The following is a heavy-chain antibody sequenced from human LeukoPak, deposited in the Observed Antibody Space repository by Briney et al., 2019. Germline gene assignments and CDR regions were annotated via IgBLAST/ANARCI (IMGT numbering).Heavy chain of an antibody. J-gene: IGHJ4*02. CDR1: GYTFTGYY. D-gene: IGHD1-14*01. CDR3: ARVNRGSSFDY. Sequence: ASVNVTCTASGYTFTGYYMHWVRQAPGQGLEWMGRINPNSGGTNYAQKFQGRVTMTRDTSISTAYMELSRLRSDDTAVYYCARVNRGSSFDYWGQGTLVTVSS. CDR2: INPNSGGT. V-gene: IGHV1-2*06.